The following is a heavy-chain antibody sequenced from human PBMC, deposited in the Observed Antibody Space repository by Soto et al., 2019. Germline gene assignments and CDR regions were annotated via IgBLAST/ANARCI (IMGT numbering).Heavy chain of an antibody. CDR3: AGTYYYDSSGYYYGFDY. CDR2: IIPIFGTA. J-gene: IGHJ4*02. CDR1: GGTFSSYA. V-gene: IGHV1-69*01. Sequence: QVQLVQSGAEVKKPGSSVKVSCKASGGTFSSYAISWVRQATGQGLEWMGVIIPIFGTANYAQKFQGRVTITADESTSTAYMDLSSLRSEDTAVYYCAGTYYYDSSGYYYGFDYWGQGTLVTVSS. D-gene: IGHD3-22*01.